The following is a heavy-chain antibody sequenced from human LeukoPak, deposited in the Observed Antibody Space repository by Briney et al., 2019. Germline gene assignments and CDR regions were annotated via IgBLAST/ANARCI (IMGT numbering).Heavy chain of an antibody. V-gene: IGHV1-2*02. D-gene: IGHD6-13*01. CDR1: GYTFTGYY. CDR2: INPNSGGT. J-gene: IGHJ4*02. Sequence: VSVSLSCKASGYTFTGYYMHWVRQAPGQGLEWMGWINPNSGGTNYAQKFQGRVTMTRDTSISTAYMELSRLRSDDTAVYYCARGDSSSWYRFDYWGQGTLVPVSS. CDR3: ARGDSSSWYRFDY.